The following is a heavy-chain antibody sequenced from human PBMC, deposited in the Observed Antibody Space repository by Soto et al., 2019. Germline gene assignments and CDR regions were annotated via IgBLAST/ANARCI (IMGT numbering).Heavy chain of an antibody. V-gene: IGHV4-34*01. CDR3: ARGSVGEDIVLISFSFGPGSFDY. CDR1: GGSFSGYY. CDR2: INHSGST. J-gene: IGHJ4*02. Sequence: QVQLQQWGAGLLKPSETLSLTCAVYGGSFSGYYWSWIRQPPGKGLEWIGEINHSGSTNYNPSLKSRVTISVDTSKNQFSLKLSSVTAADTAVYYCARGSVGEDIVLISFSFGPGSFDYWGQGTLVTVSS. D-gene: IGHD2-8*01.